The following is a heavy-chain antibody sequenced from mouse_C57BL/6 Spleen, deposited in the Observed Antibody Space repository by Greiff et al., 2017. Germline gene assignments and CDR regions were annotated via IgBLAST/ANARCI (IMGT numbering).Heavy chain of an antibody. CDR1: GYTFTSYW. Sequence: QVQLQQPGAELVKPGASVKLSCKASGYTFTSYWMPWVKQRPGQGLEWIGIIHPNSGSTNYNEKFKSKATLTVDTSSSTAYMQLSSLTSEDSAVFYCARQDGTLVAYWGHGTLVTVSA. V-gene: IGHV1-64*01. D-gene: IGHD4-1*01. CDR2: IHPNSGST. J-gene: IGHJ3*01. CDR3: ARQDGTLVAY.